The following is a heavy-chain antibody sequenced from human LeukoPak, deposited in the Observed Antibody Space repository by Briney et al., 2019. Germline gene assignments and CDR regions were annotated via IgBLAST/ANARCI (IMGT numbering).Heavy chain of an antibody. D-gene: IGHD7-27*01. CDR3: ATSQKYVGTPYYFDY. V-gene: IGHV1-8*01. Sequence: GASVKVSCKASGYTFTSYDINWVRQATGQGLEWMGWMNPNSGNTGYAQKFQGRVTTTRNTSISTAYMELSSLRSEDTAVYYCATSQKYVGTPYYFDYWGQGTLVTVSS. J-gene: IGHJ4*02. CDR2: MNPNSGNT. CDR1: GYTFTSYD.